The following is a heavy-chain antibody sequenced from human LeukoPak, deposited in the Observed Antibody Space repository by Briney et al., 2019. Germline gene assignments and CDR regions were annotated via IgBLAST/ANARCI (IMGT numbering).Heavy chain of an antibody. CDR3: AKDKLRWQNFDY. Sequence: PGGSLRLSCAASGFTFSSYGMHWVRQAPGKGLEWVAYIRYDGTIKYYADSVKGRFTISRDDSKNTVYLQMNSLRAEDTAVYYCAKDKLRWQNFDYWGQGTLVTVSS. J-gene: IGHJ4*02. CDR2: IRYDGTIK. CDR1: GFTFSSYG. D-gene: IGHD4-23*01. V-gene: IGHV3-30*02.